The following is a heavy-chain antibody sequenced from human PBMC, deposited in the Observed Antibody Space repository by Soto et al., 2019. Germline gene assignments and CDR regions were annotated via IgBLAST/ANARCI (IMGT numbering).Heavy chain of an antibody. Sequence: PGGSLRLSCAASGFTVSSNYMSWVRQAPGKGLEWVSVIYSGGSTYYADSVKGRFTISRDNSKNTLYLQMNSLRAEDTAVYYCARDIRDGIVVVVAASWGQGTLVTVSS. J-gene: IGHJ5*02. D-gene: IGHD2-15*01. CDR1: GFTVSSNY. CDR3: ARDIRDGIVVVVAAS. CDR2: IYSGGST. V-gene: IGHV3-66*01.